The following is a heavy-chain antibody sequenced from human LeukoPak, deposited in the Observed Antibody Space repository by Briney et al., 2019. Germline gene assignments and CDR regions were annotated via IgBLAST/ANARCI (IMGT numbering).Heavy chain of an antibody. CDR2: ITGSRSTM. CDR3: ARDDKYAFDY. V-gene: IGHV3-48*01. CDR1: GFTFSSYS. Sequence: GGSLRLSCVASGFTFSSYSMNWVRQAPGKGLEWVSYITGSRSTMEYADSVKGRFTVSRDNAKNSLYLQMNSLRGEDTAVYYCARDDKYAFDYWGQGTLVTVSS. J-gene: IGHJ4*02. D-gene: IGHD2-2*01.